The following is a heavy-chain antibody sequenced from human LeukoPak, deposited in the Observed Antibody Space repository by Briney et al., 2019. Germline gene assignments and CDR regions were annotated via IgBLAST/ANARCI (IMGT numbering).Heavy chain of an antibody. J-gene: IGHJ4*02. D-gene: IGHD4-17*01. CDR1: GFTFSDPY. CDR2: ISSSGSTI. V-gene: IGHV3-11*01. Sequence: GGSLRLSCEASGFTFSDPYMSWIRQAPGKGLEWVSYISSSGSTIYYADSVKGRFTISRDNSKNTLYLQMNSLRAEDTAVYYCARVVDHDYGDYYLDYWGQGTLVTVSS. CDR3: ARVVDHDYGDYYLDY.